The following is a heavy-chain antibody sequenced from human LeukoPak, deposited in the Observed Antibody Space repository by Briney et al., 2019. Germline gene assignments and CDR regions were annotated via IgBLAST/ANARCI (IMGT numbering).Heavy chain of an antibody. CDR1: GFTFSGFW. J-gene: IGHJ4*02. D-gene: IGHD3-16*01. CDR3: ARDPKVGSPDYFDY. CDR2: MSQDGRTA. V-gene: IGHV3-30-3*01. Sequence: GGSLRLSCAASGFTFSGFWMSWVRQAPGKGQEWVAVMSQDGRTALYIDSLKGRFIISKDTSTDTVYLQMNSLRVEDTAVYYCARDPKVGSPDYFDYWGQGTLVTVSP.